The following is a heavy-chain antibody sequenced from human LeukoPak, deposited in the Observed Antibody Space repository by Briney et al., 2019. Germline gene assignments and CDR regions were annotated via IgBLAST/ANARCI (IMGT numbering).Heavy chain of an antibody. CDR3: ASLDILTGSVGY. V-gene: IGHV3-21*01. CDR1: GFTFSSYS. Sequence: GGSLRLSCAASGFTFSSYSMNWVRQAPGKGLEWVSSISSSSSYIYYADSVKGRFTISRDNAKNSLYLQMNSLRAEDTAVYYCASLDILTGSVGYWGQGTLVTVSS. D-gene: IGHD3-9*01. CDR2: ISSSSSYI. J-gene: IGHJ4*02.